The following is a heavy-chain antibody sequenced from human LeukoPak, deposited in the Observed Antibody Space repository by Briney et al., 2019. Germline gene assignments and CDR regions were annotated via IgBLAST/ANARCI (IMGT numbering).Heavy chain of an antibody. CDR2: INPNSGGT. CDR3: ARSSSGWYSWFDP. CDR1: GYIFTGYY. J-gene: IGHJ5*02. V-gene: IGHV1-2*02. Sequence: ASVKVSRKASGYIFTGYYMHWVRQAPGQGLEWMGWINPNSGGTNYAQKFQGRVTMTRDTSISTAYMELSRLRSDDTAVYYCARSSSGWYSWFDPWGQGTLVTVSS. D-gene: IGHD6-19*01.